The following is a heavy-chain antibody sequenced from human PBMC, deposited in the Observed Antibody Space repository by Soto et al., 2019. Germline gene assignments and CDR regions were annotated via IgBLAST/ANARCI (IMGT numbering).Heavy chain of an antibody. D-gene: IGHD2-2*01. CDR2: IRWHSGGI. J-gene: IGHJ3*02. Sequence: EVQLVESGGGLVQPGGSLRLSCAASGFTFDDYAMHWVRQAPGKGLERVSGIRWHSGGIGDADSEKGRFTISRDNAKNSLHLPMNSLRAEDTALYYCAKDKVRYCSSTSCYDDASDIWGQGTMVTVSS. V-gene: IGHV3-9*01. CDR3: AKDKVRYCSSTSCYDDASDI. CDR1: GFTFDDYA.